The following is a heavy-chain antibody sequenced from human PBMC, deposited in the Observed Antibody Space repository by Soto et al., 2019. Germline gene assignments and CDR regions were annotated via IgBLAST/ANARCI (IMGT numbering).Heavy chain of an antibody. V-gene: IGHV4-59*02. Sequence: SETLSLTCAISGGSVRGYYWSWMRQPPGKGLEWIGYIYYSGSTNYNPSLTSRVTISVDTSKNQFSLKLNSVTAADTAVYYCARGDTRPLGWFDPWGQGTLVT. J-gene: IGHJ5*02. CDR2: IYYSGST. CDR3: ARGDTRPLGWFDP. CDR1: GGSVRGYY. D-gene: IGHD2-2*01.